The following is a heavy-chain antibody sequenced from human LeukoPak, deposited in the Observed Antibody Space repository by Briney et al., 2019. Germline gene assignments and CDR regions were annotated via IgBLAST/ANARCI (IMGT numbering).Heavy chain of an antibody. J-gene: IGHJ5*02. D-gene: IGHD4-17*01. V-gene: IGHV3-48*04. CDR1: GFTFSSYS. CDR3: ARDLRYGDYGAFDP. CDR2: ISSSSSTI. Sequence: PGGSLRLSCAASGFTFSSYSRNWVRQAPGKGREGVSDISSSSSTIYYADSVKGRLTISRDNAKNSLYLQMNSLRAEATPVYYCARDLRYGDYGAFDPWGQGTLVTASS.